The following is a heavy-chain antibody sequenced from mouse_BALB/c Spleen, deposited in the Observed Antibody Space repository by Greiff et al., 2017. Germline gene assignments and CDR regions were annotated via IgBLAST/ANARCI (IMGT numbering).Heavy chain of an antibody. CDR1: GFTFSSYG. CDR2: INSNGGST. CDR3: ARKLLDY. D-gene: IGHD2-1*01. V-gene: IGHV5-6-3*01. Sequence: EVQLQESGGGLVQPGGSLKLSCAASGFTFSSYGMSWVRQTPDKRLELVATINSNGGSTYYPDSVKGRFTISRDNAKNTLYLQMSSLKSEDTAMYYCARKLLDYWGQGTTLTVSS. J-gene: IGHJ2*01.